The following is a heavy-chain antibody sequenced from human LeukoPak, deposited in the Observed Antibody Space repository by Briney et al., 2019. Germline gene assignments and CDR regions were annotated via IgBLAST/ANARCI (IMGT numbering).Heavy chain of an antibody. CDR3: ARGTPKTLTAGVFRHYYYGMDV. Sequence: PGSSVKVSCKASGGTFSSYAISWVRQAPGQGLEWMGRIIPIFGIANYAQKFQGRVTITADKSTSTAYMELSSPRSEDTAVYYCARGTPKTLTAGVFRHYYYGMDVWGQGTTVTVSS. J-gene: IGHJ6*02. CDR2: IIPIFGIA. D-gene: IGHD7-27*01. V-gene: IGHV1-69*04. CDR1: GGTFSSYA.